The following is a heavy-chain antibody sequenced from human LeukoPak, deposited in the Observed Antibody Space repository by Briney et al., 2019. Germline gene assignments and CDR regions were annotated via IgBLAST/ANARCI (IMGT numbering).Heavy chain of an antibody. J-gene: IGHJ4*02. V-gene: IGHV3-23*01. Sequence: GGSLRLSCAASGFTFSSYAMSWVRQAPGKGLEWVSAISGSGGSTYYADSVKGRFTISRDNSKNTLYLQMNSLRAEDTAVYYCAKDAFKLEWLFSPFDYWGQGTLVTVSS. CDR3: AKDAFKLEWLFSPFDY. CDR2: ISGSGGST. D-gene: IGHD3-3*01. CDR1: GFTFSSYA.